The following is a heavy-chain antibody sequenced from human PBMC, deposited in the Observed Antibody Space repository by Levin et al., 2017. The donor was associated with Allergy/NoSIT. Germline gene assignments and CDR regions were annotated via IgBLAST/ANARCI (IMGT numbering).Heavy chain of an antibody. CDR2: IYYSGST. Sequence: SETLSLTCTVSGGSISSYYWSWIRQPPGKGLEWIGYIYYSGSTNYNPSLKSRVTISVDASKNQFSLKLSSVTAADTAVYYCASERSPRGAFDIWGQGTMVTVSS. J-gene: IGHJ3*02. CDR3: ASERSPRGAFDI. V-gene: IGHV4-59*08. D-gene: IGHD3-10*01. CDR1: GGSISSYY.